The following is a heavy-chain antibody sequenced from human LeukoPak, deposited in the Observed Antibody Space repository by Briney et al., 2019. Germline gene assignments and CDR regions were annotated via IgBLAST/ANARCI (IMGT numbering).Heavy chain of an antibody. V-gene: IGHV3-7*01. J-gene: IGHJ4*02. CDR1: GFTFSSKW. CDR2: IKQDGSEK. Sequence: GGSLRLSCAASGFTFSSKWMSWVRQAPGKGLEWVANIKQDGSEKSYVDSVKGRFTISRDNTKNSLYLQMNSLRAEDTAVYYCARDSTVTTLFGYWGQGTLVTVSS. D-gene: IGHD4-17*01. CDR3: ARDSTVTTLFGY.